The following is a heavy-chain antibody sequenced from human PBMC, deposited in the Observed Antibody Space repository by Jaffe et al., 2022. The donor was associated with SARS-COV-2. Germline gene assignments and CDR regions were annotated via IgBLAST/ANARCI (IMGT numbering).Heavy chain of an antibody. J-gene: IGHJ4*02. D-gene: IGHD6-19*01. CDR2: ISYDGSNK. CDR3: AKGLSGWQGFDY. V-gene: IGHV3-30*18. Sequence: QVQLVESGGGVVQPGRSLRLSCAASGFTFSSYGMHWVRQAPGKGLEWVAVISYDGSNKYYADSVKGRFTISRDNSKNTLYLQMNSLRAEDTAVYYCAKGLSGWQGFDYWGQGTLVTVSS. CDR1: GFTFSSYG.